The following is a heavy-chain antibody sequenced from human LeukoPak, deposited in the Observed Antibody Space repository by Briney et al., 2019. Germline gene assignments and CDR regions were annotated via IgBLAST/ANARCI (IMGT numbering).Heavy chain of an antibody. V-gene: IGHV3-15*01. D-gene: IGHD1-26*01. CDR2: IKSKTDGGTT. CDR1: GFTFSNAW. Sequence: GGSLRLSCAASGFTFSNAWMSWVRQAPGKGLEWVGRIKSKTDGGTTDYAAPVKGRFTISRDDSKNTLYLQMNSLRAEDTAVYYCAKEAHSGSYYGLDYWGQGTLVTVSS. CDR3: AKEAHSGSYYGLDY. J-gene: IGHJ4*02.